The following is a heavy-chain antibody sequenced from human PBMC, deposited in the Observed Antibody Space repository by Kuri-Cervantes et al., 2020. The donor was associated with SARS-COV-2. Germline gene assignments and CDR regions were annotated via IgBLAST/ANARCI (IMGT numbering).Heavy chain of an antibody. Sequence: GGSLRLSCAASGFTFSSYGMHWVRQAPGKGLEWVAFIRYDGSNKYYADSVKGRFTISRDNSKNTLYLQMNSLRAEDTAVYYCARAGSYPDAFDIWCQGTMVTVSS. V-gene: IGHV3-30*02. D-gene: IGHD1-26*01. CDR1: GFTFSSYG. J-gene: IGHJ3*02. CDR3: ARAGSYPDAFDI. CDR2: IRYDGSNK.